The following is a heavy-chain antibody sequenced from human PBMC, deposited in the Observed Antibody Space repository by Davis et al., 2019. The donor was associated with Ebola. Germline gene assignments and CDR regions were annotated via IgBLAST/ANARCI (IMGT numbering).Heavy chain of an antibody. CDR1: GLTFSNYW. Sequence: HTGGSLRLSCAASGLTFSNYWMHWVRQVPGKGLVWVSRINGDGSRTNYADSVKGRFTISRDNSKNTLYLQMNSLRAEDTAVYYCARVSSNGDPDYWGQGTLVTVSS. J-gene: IGHJ4*02. V-gene: IGHV3-74*01. CDR3: ARVSSNGDPDY. D-gene: IGHD4-17*01. CDR2: INGDGSRT.